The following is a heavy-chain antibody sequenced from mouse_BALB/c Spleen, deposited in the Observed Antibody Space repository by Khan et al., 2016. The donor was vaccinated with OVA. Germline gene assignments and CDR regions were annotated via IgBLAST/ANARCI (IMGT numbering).Heavy chain of an antibody. Sequence: QVQLKESGPGLVAPSQSLSITCTVSGFSLTSYGVSWVRPPPGKGLEWLGVIWGDGSTNYHSALKSRLSISQDNSKSQDFLKLNSLPPDDTATYYCAGFETSYYAMYYWGQGTSVTVSS. CDR1: GFSLTSYG. J-gene: IGHJ4*01. V-gene: IGHV2-3*01. CDR3: AGFETSYYAMYY. D-gene: IGHD3-2*01. CDR2: IWGDGST.